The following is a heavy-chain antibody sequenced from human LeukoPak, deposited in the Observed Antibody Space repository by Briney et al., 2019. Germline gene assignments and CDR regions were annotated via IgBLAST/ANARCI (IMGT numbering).Heavy chain of an antibody. J-gene: IGHJ4*02. Sequence: GGSLRLSCAASGFTFSSYGMHWVRQAPGKGLEWVAVIWNDGSNKYYADSVKGRFTIPRDNSKNTLYLQMNTLRAEDTAMYFCVGAPYYYASGTFSPFDYWGQGTLVTVSS. CDR3: VGAPYYYASGTFSPFDY. D-gene: IGHD3-10*01. V-gene: IGHV3-33*01. CDR1: GFTFSSYG. CDR2: IWNDGSNK.